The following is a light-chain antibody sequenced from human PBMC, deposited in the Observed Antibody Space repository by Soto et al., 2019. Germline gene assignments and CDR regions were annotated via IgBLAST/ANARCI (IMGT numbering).Light chain of an antibody. CDR2: DVS. CDR3: SSYTRSSTLVV. V-gene: IGLV2-14*01. J-gene: IGLJ2*01. Sequence: QPASVSGSPGKSITISCTGTSSEVGGYNYVSWYQQHPGKAPNLMIYDVSNRPSGVSNRFAGSKSGNTASLTISGLQAEDEADYYCSSYTRSSTLVVFGGGTKLTVL. CDR1: SSEVGGYNY.